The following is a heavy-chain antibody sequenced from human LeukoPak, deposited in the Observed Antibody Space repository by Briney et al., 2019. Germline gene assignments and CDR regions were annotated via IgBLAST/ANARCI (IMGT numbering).Heavy chain of an antibody. CDR2: IYYSGST. V-gene: IGHV4-59*01. Sequence: PGGSLRLSCAASGFTFSNAWMSWIRQPPGKGLEWIGYIYYSGSTNYNPSLKSRVTISVDTSKNQFSLKLSSVTAADTAVYYCARDNWNYGSSMDVWGQGTTVTVSS. J-gene: IGHJ6*02. CDR1: GFTFSNAW. CDR3: ARDNWNYGSSMDV. D-gene: IGHD1-7*01.